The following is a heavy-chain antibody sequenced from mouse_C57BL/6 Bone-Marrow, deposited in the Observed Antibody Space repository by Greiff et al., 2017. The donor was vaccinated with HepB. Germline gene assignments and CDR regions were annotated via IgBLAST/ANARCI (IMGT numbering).Heavy chain of an antibody. J-gene: IGHJ2*01. CDR2: IYPGSGST. Sequence: VQLQQPGAELVKPGASVKMSCKASGYTFTSYWITWVKQRPGQGLEWIGDIYPGSGSTNYNEKFKSKATLTVDTSSSTAYMQLSSLTSEDSAVYYCARRRRYDYVFDYWGQGTTLTVSS. CDR1: GYTFTSYW. CDR3: ARRRRYDYVFDY. D-gene: IGHD2-4*01. V-gene: IGHV1-55*01.